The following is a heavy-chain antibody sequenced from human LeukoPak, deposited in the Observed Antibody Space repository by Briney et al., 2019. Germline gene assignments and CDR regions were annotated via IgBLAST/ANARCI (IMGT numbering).Heavy chain of an antibody. V-gene: IGHV3-15*01. Sequence: GGSLRLSCAASGFTFSNAWMSWVRQAPGKGLEWVGRIKSKTDGGTTDYAAPVKGRFTISRDDSKSTLYLQMNSLKTEDTAVYYCTTETDIAYFDYWGQGTLVTVSS. CDR1: GFTFSNAW. CDR3: TTETDIAYFDY. D-gene: IGHD3-9*01. J-gene: IGHJ4*02. CDR2: IKSKTDGGTT.